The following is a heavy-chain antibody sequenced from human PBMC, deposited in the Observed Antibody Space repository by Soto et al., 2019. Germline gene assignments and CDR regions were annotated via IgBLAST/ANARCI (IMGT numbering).Heavy chain of an antibody. V-gene: IGHV4-4*02. D-gene: IGHD1-7*01. CDR1: GGSFTSNNW. CDR3: ASRDPGTSVDY. CDR2: IYRTGST. Sequence: SETLSLTCAVSGGSFTSNNWWNWVRQPPGQGLEGIGEIYRTGSTNYNPTLKSRVTISLDKSENQFSLKVTSLTAADTVVYYCASRDPGTSVDYWGQGTLVTVSS. J-gene: IGHJ4*02.